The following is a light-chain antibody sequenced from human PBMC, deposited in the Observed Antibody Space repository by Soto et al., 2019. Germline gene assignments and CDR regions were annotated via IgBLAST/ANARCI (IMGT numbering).Light chain of an antibody. J-gene: IGKJ4*01. CDR3: QQYTNWPLT. Sequence: EIEMTQSPATLSVSPGERATLSCRASQSVSSNLAWYQQKPGQAPRLLIYGASTRATGIPARFSGSGSGTEFTLTISSLQSEDFAVYYCQQYTNWPLTFGGGTKVEIK. CDR1: QSVSSN. V-gene: IGKV3-15*01. CDR2: GAS.